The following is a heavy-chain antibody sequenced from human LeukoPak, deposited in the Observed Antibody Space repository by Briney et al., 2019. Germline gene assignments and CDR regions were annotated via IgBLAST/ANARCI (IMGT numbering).Heavy chain of an antibody. CDR1: GFTFDDYG. CDR2: INWNGGST. J-gene: IGHJ4*02. V-gene: IGHV3-20*04. D-gene: IGHD6-19*01. Sequence: GGSLRLSCAASGFTFDDYGMSWVRQAPGKGLEWVSGINWNGGSTGYADSVKGRFTVSRDNAKNSLYLQMNSLRAEDTALYYCARRGIAVAGNDYWGQGTLVTVSS. CDR3: ARRGIAVAGNDY.